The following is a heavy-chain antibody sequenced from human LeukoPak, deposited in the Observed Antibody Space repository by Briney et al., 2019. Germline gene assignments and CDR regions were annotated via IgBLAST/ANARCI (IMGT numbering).Heavy chain of an antibody. D-gene: IGHD6-13*01. CDR3: SRVAAAAGLVIDY. Sequence: GGSLRLSCAASGFTVSSNYMSWVRQAPGKVLEWVSVIYSGGSTYYADSVKGRFTISRDNSKNTLYLQMNSLRADDTAVYYCSRVAAAAGLVIDYWGQGTLVTVSS. V-gene: IGHV3-53*01. CDR1: GFTVSSNY. J-gene: IGHJ4*02. CDR2: IYSGGST.